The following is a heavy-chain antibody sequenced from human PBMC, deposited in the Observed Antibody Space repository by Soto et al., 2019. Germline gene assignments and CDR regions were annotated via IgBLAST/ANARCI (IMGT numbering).Heavy chain of an antibody. Sequence: QITLKESGPTLVKPTQTLTLTCTFSGFSLSTSGVAVGWIRQPPGKALEWLALIYWDDDKRYSPSLKSRLTITKDTSKNQVVLTMTNMDPVDTATYYCAHRVIRTRRTYYFDYWGQGTLVTVSS. D-gene: IGHD3-22*01. CDR1: GFSLSTSGVA. CDR2: IYWDDDK. CDR3: AHRVIRTRRTYYFDY. J-gene: IGHJ4*02. V-gene: IGHV2-5*02.